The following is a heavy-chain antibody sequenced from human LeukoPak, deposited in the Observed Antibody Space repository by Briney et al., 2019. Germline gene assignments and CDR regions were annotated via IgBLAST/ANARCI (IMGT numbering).Heavy chain of an antibody. D-gene: IGHD6-19*01. J-gene: IGHJ4*02. V-gene: IGHV4-59*01. CDR3: ARRTDRYSSGWYAYYFDY. CDR2: IYYSGST. Sequence: PSETLSLTCIVSGCSMNTYYWNWFRQPPGKGLEWMGYIYYSGSTNYNPSLKSRVTISVDTSKNQFSLKLNSVTAADTAVYYCARRTDRYSSGWYAYYFDYWGQGTLVTVSS. CDR1: GCSMNTYY.